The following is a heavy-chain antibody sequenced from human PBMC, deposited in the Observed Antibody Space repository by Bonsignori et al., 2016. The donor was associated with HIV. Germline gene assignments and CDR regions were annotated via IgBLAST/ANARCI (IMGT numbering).Heavy chain of an antibody. D-gene: IGHD6-13*01. CDR2: IYIHGAT. CDR3: ARAGDSTSWNWFAP. V-gene: IGHV3-53*01. J-gene: IGHJ5*02. Sequence: EVQLVESGGGLIQPGGSLRLSCAVSGFTVSSNYMGWVRQAPGEGLEWVSSIYIHGATYYTDSVKGRFTISRDNSKNTVYLQMNNLRAEDTARYYCARAGDSTSWNWFAPGAREPWSPSPQ. CDR1: GFTVSSNY.